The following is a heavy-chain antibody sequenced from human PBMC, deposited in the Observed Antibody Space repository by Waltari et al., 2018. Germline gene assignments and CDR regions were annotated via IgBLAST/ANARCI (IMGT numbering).Heavy chain of an antibody. V-gene: IGHV1-2*06. CDR1: GYTFTGYY. CDR2: INPNSGGT. D-gene: IGHD3-10*01. J-gene: IGHJ4*02. Sequence: QVQLVQSGAEVKKPGASVKVSCKASGYTFTGYYMHWVRQAPGQGLEWMGRINPNSGGTNYAQKFQGRVTMTRDTSTSTVYMELSSLRSEDTAVYYCARGGDYYGSGDYWGQGTLVTVSS. CDR3: ARGGDYYGSGDY.